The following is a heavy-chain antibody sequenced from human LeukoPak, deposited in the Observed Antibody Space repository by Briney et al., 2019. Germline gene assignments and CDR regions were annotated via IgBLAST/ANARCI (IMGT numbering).Heavy chain of an antibody. CDR3: ASDWYFDL. CDR1: GFTFSSYW. V-gene: IGHV3-7*01. J-gene: IGHJ2*01. CDR2: LKQDGSEK. Sequence: GGSLRLSCVASGFTFSSYWMSWVRQAPGKGLEWVANLKQDGSEKYYVDSVKGRFTISRDNAKNSLYLQMNSLRAEDTAVYYCASDWYFDLWGRGTLVTVSS.